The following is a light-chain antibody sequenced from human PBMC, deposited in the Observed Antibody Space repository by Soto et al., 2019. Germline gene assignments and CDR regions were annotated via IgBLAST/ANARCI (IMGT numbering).Light chain of an antibody. CDR3: QSYDVSLSAVV. CDR1: NSNIGAGYD. J-gene: IGLJ2*01. CDR2: GNN. Sequence: QLVLTQPPSVSGAPGQRVTISCTGRNSNIGAGYDVHWYQQLPGTAPKLLIYGNNNRPSGVPDRFSGSKSGTSASLAITGLQAEDEADYYCQSYDVSLSAVVFGGGTKLTVL. V-gene: IGLV1-40*01.